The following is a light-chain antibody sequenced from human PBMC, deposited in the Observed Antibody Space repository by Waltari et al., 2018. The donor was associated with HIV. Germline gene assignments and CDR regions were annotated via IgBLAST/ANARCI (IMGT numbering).Light chain of an antibody. CDR3: QQSYSTSWT. Sequence: DIKMTQSPSSRSVPVGDRVTITCRASQSISSYLNWYQQKPGKAPKLLIYAASSLQSGVPSRFSGSGSGTDFTLTISSLQPEDFATYYCQQSYSTSWTFGQGTKVEIK. J-gene: IGKJ1*01. CDR2: AAS. CDR1: QSISSY. V-gene: IGKV1-39*01.